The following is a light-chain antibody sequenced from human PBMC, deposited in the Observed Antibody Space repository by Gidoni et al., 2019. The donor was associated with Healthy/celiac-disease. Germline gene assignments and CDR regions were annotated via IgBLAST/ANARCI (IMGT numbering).Light chain of an antibody. Sequence: QSVLTQPPSASGTPGQRVTISCSGSSSNIGSNYVYWYQQLPGTAPKLLSYMNHQRPTGVPDRFSGAKSGTSASLAISGRRSEDEADYYCAAWDDSLCWVFGGGTKRTVL. J-gene: IGLJ3*02. V-gene: IGLV1-47*01. CDR3: AAWDDSLCWV. CDR2: MNH. CDR1: SSNIGSNY.